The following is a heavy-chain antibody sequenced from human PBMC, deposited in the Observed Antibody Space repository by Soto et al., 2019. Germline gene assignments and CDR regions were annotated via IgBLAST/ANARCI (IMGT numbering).Heavy chain of an antibody. CDR3: ARAIRYYYYYGMDV. CDR1: GFTFSSYA. J-gene: IGHJ6*02. V-gene: IGHV3-30-3*01. CDR2: ISYDGSNK. D-gene: IGHD4-17*01. Sequence: QVQLVESGGGVVQPGRSLRLSCAASGFTFSSYAMHWVRQAPGKGLEWVAVISYDGSNKYYADSVKGRFTISRDNSKNTLYLQMNSLRAQDTAVYYCARAIRYYYYYGMDVWGQGTTVTVSS.